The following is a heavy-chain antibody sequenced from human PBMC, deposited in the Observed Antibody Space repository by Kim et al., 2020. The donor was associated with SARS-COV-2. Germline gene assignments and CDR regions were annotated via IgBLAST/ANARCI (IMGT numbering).Heavy chain of an antibody. J-gene: IGHJ6*03. V-gene: IGHV1-2*05. Sequence: ASVKVSCKASGYIFTDYFIHWVRQAPGQGLEWMGRINARTGGANYAQKFQGRVSMTRDTSISTAYIELNRLKPGDTGVYYCARGPPATAGGYTYYYYMDVWGKGTTVTVSS. CDR3: ARGPPATAGGYTYYYYMDV. D-gene: IGHD2-21*02. CDR1: GYIFTDYF. CDR2: INARTGGA.